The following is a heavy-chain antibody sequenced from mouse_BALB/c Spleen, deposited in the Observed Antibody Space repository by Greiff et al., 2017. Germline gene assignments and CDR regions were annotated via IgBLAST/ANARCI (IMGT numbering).Heavy chain of an antibody. CDR1: GYTFTSYW. V-gene: IGHV1-69*02. D-gene: IGHD1-1*01. CDR2: IDPSDSET. CDR3: ARGGAITTVPYFDV. Sequence: VQLQQPGAELVKPGAPVKLSCKASGYTFTSYWMNWVKQRPGRGLEWIGRIDPSDSETHYNQKFKDKATLTVDKSSSTAYIQLSSLTSEDSAVYYCARGGAITTVPYFDVWGAGTTVTVSS. J-gene: IGHJ1*01.